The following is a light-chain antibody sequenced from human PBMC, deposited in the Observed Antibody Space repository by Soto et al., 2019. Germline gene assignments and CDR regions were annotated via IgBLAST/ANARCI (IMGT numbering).Light chain of an antibody. CDR1: QSINNY. V-gene: IGKV3-11*01. CDR3: QQRFNWQVT. J-gene: IGKJ5*01. CDR2: DAS. Sequence: EIVLTQSPGTLSLSPGERDTLSCRASQSINNYLAWYQQKPGQAPRLLIYDASNRATGIPARFSGSGSGTDFTLTISRLEPEDFAVYYCQQRFNWQVTFGQGTRLDI.